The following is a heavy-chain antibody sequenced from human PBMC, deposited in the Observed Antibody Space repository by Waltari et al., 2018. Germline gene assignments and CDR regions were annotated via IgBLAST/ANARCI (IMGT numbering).Heavy chain of an antibody. CDR1: GGSFRGYY. Sequence: VQLQQWGAGLLKPSETLSLTCAVYGGSFRGYYWSWIRPPPGKGLEWVSAISGSGGSTYYADSVKGRFTISRDNSKNTLYLQMNSLRAEDTAVYYCAKGYSSGWYNFDYWGQGTLVTVSS. CDR3: AKGYSSGWYNFDY. D-gene: IGHD6-19*01. J-gene: IGHJ4*02. V-gene: IGHV3-23*01. CDR2: ISGSGGST.